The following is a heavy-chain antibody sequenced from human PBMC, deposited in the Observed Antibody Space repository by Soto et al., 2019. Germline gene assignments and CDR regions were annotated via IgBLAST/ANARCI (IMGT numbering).Heavy chain of an antibody. CDR3: TTVKQGPGAFDY. V-gene: IGHV3-48*02. CDR2: ITSTSSTK. D-gene: IGHD3-10*01. Sequence: GVSLRLSCAASGFTFSSHTMNWVRQAPGKGLEWISYITSTSSTKNYADSVKGRFTISRDNANNSLYLQMNSLRDEDTAVYYCTTVKQGPGAFDYWGQGTLGTVS. J-gene: IGHJ4*02. CDR1: GFTFSSHT.